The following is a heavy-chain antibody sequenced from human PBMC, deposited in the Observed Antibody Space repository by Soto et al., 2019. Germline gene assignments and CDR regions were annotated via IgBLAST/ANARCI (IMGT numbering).Heavy chain of an antibody. V-gene: IGHV3-23*01. CDR3: ARASRPPRVVTSPTDY. Sequence: GGSLRLSCTASGFTFSSYTMSWVRQAPGKGLEWVSSISGSGGSTYYADSVKGRLTIPRDNSKNTLHLQMHSLRAEDTAVYYCARASRPPRVVTSPTDYRGQGTLGTVST. J-gene: IGHJ4*02. D-gene: IGHD2-2*01. CDR1: GFTFSSYT. CDR2: ISGSGGST.